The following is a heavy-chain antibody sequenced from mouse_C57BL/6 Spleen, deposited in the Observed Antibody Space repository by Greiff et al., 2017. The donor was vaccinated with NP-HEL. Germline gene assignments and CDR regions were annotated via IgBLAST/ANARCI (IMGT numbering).Heavy chain of an antibody. CDR1: GFTFSDYY. J-gene: IGHJ4*01. Sequence: EVQLVESEGGLVQPGSSMKLSCTASGFTFSDYYMAWVRQVPEKGLEWVANINYDGSSTYYLDTLKSRFIISRDNAKNILYLQMSSLKSEDTATYYGARDPHYYAMDYWGQGTSVTVSS. CDR2: INYDGSST. CDR3: ARDPHYYAMDY. V-gene: IGHV5-16*01.